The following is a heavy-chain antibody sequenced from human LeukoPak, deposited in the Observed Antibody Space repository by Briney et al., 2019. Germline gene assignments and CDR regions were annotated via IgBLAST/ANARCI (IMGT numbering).Heavy chain of an antibody. D-gene: IGHD6-6*01. CDR1: GFTFSSYW. J-gene: IGHJ6*03. CDR2: IKQDGSEK. V-gene: IGHV3-7*01. Sequence: GGSLRLSCAASGFTFSSYWMSWVRQAPGKGLEWVANIKQDGSEKYYVDSVKGRFTISRDNAKNSLYLQMNSLRAEDTAVYYCARVRRGSSSNYYYYYYMDVWGKGTTVTVSS. CDR3: ARVRRGSSSNYYYYYYMDV.